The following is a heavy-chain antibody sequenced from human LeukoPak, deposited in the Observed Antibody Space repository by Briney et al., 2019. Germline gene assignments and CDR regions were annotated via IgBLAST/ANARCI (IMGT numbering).Heavy chain of an antibody. CDR1: GGSISSSGYY. CDR3: ARELYYGSGSYNY. J-gene: IGHJ4*02. CDR2: IYYSGST. D-gene: IGHD3-10*01. V-gene: IGHV4-39*07. Sequence: SETLSLTCTVSGGSISSSGYYWGRIRQTPGKGLEWIGSIYYSGSTNYNPSLKSRVTISVDTSKNQFSLKLSSVTAADTAVYYCARELYYGSGSYNYWGQGTLVTVSS.